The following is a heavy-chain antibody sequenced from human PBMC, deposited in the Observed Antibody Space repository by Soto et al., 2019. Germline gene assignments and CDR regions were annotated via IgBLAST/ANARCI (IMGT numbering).Heavy chain of an antibody. CDR2: IKNKADGGTT. CDR3: TTDPGDYEDF. CDR1: GITFTNAW. Sequence: GGSLRLSCAASGITFTNAWVSWVRQAPGKGLEWVGRIKNKADGGTTDYAAPVRGRFTISRDDSKNTLFLQMNSLETEDTAVYYCTTDPGDYEDFWGRGTLVTVSS. D-gene: IGHD4-17*01. V-gene: IGHV3-15*01. J-gene: IGHJ4*02.